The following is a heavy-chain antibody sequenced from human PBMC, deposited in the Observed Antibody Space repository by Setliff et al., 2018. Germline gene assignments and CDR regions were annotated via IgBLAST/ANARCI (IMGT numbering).Heavy chain of an antibody. V-gene: IGHV1-18*01. CDR2: ISAYSGKA. Sequence: ASVKVSCKASGYTFSDYGITWVRQAPGQGLEWMGWISAYSGKAYYAQKLQGRATMTTDTSTGTAYLELRSLRSDDTAVYYCSRLVRYCTTTSCQRLSGDEYWGQGTLVTVSS. CDR3: SRLVRYCTTTSCQRLSGDEY. D-gene: IGHD2-2*01. CDR1: GYTFSDYG. J-gene: IGHJ4*02.